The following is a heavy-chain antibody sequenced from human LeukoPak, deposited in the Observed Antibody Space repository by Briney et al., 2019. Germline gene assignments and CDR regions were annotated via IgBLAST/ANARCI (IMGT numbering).Heavy chain of an antibody. CDR1: GFTFSSYA. D-gene: IGHD3-3*01. J-gene: IGHJ4*02. CDR2: ISGSGGST. CDR3: ASFFIRFLEWLLDGFDY. Sequence: GGSLRLSCAVSGFTFSSYAMSWVRQAPGKGLEWVSAISGSGGSTYYADSVKGRFTISRDNSKNTLYLQMNSLRAEDTAVYYCASFFIRFLEWLLDGFDYWGQGTLVTVSS. V-gene: IGHV3-23*01.